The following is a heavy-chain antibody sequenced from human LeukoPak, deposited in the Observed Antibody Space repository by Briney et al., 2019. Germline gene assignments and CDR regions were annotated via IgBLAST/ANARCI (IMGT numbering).Heavy chain of an antibody. Sequence: GGSLRLSCAASGFTFSSYGMHWVRQAPGKGLEWVAFIRYDGSNKYYADSVKGRFTISRDNPKNTLYLQMNSLRAEDTAVYYCAKDLGYSSSVWGQGTLVTVSS. CDR1: GFTFSSYG. V-gene: IGHV3-30*02. CDR3: AKDLGYSSSV. CDR2: IRYDGSNK. D-gene: IGHD6-6*01. J-gene: IGHJ4*02.